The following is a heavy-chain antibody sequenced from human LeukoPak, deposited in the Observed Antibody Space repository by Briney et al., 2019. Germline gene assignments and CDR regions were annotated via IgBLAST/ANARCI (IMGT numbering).Heavy chain of an antibody. V-gene: IGHV3-23*01. D-gene: IGHD1-14*01. CDR3: AKDATPQNPIWDYFDC. CDR2: IGSPGET. J-gene: IGHJ4*02. Sequence: GGSLRLSCAASGFSFNIHAMTWVRQAPGKGLEWISTIGSPGETFYADSVKGRFTVSRDNSRSTLYLQMDSLRAEDAAVYYCAKDATPQNPIWDYFDCWGQGTLLTISS. CDR1: GFSFNIHA.